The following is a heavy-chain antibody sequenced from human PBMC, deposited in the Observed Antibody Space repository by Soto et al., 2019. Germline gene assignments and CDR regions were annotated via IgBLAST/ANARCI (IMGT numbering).Heavy chain of an antibody. Sequence: QVQLQESGPGLVKPSETLSLTCTVSGGSISSYYWNWIRQPPGKGQEWIGYIYNSGNTNYNPSLRSRVIISIDTSKNQFSLKLTSVTAADTAVYYCAAPPRYWGQGTLVTVSS. CDR2: IYNSGNT. D-gene: IGHD6-6*01. CDR1: GGSISSYY. J-gene: IGHJ4*02. CDR3: AAPPRY. V-gene: IGHV4-59*01.